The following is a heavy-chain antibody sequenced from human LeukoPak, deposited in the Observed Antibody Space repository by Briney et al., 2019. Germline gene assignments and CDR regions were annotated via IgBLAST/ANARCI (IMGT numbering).Heavy chain of an antibody. Sequence: ASVKVSCKASGYTFTSYGISWVRQAPGQGLEWMGWISAYNGNTNYAQKLQGRVTMTTDTSTSTAYMELRSLRSDDTAVYYCARALPPQYYDYVWGSYRYLSVGAFDIWGQGTMVTVSS. CDR2: ISAYNGNT. CDR1: GYTFTSYG. J-gene: IGHJ3*02. CDR3: ARALPPQYYDYVWGSYRYLSVGAFDI. V-gene: IGHV1-18*01. D-gene: IGHD3-16*02.